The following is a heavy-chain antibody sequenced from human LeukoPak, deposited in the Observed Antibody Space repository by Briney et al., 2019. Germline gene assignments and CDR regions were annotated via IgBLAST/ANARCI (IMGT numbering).Heavy chain of an antibody. CDR1: GYTFTGRY. D-gene: IGHD5-18*01. J-gene: IGHJ4*02. V-gene: IGHV1-2*06. CDR3: ATNPNSYGPDY. CDR2: IDPNSGVT. Sequence: ASVKVSCKASGYTFTGRYMRWVRQAPGQGLEWMGRIDPNSGVTNLAQKFQGRVTMTRDTSVSTAYMELSGLGSDDTAVYYCATNPNSYGPDYWGQGTLVTVSS.